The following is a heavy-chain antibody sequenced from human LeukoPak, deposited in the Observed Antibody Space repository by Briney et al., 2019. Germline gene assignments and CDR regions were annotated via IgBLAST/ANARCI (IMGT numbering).Heavy chain of an antibody. CDR3: ARGKGDVWGSYRYSSYFDY. V-gene: IGHV4-59*12. CDR2: IYYSGST. Sequence: SETLSLTCTVSGGSISSYYRSWIRQPPGKGLEWIGYIYYSGSTNYNPSLKSRVTISVDTSKNQFSLKLSSVTAADTAVYYCARGKGDVWGSYRYSSYFDYWGQGTLVTVSS. CDR1: GGSISSYY. D-gene: IGHD3-16*02. J-gene: IGHJ4*02.